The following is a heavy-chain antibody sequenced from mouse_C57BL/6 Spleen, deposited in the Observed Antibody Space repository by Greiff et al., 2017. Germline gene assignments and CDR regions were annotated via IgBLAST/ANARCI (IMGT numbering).Heavy chain of an antibody. J-gene: IGHJ2*01. CDR2: IDPSDSET. CDR1: GYTFTSYW. V-gene: IGHV1-52*01. CDR3: ARGLYDGYWAY. D-gene: IGHD2-3*01. Sequence: QVQLQQPGAELVRPGSSVKLSCKASGYTFTSYWMHWVKQRPIQGLEWIGNIDPSDSETHYNQKFKDKATLTVDKSSSTAYMQLSSLTSEDSAVYYCARGLYDGYWAYWGQGTTLTVSS.